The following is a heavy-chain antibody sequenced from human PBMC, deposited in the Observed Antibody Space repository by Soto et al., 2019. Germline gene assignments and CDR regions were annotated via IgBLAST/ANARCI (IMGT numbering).Heavy chain of an antibody. V-gene: IGHV3-30*18. J-gene: IGHJ6*02. D-gene: IGHD3-10*01. CDR3: AKDREVVPKSYYYYYGMDV. CDR2: ISYDGSNK. Sequence: GGSLRLSCAASGFTFSSYGMHWVRQAPGKGLEWVAVISYDGSNKYYADSVKGRFTISRDNSKNRLDLQRNSLRAEDTAVYYCAKDREVVPKSYYYYYGMDVWGQGTTVTVSS. CDR1: GFTFSSYG.